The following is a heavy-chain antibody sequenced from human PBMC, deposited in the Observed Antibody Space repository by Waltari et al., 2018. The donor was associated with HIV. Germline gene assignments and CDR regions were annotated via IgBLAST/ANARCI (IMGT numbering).Heavy chain of an antibody. V-gene: IGHV3-23*01. CDR3: AKVWIVGSETNDY. CDR2: ISGSGGST. D-gene: IGHD1-26*01. Sequence: EVQLLESGGGLVQPGGSLRLSCAASGFTFSSYAMSWVRQAPGKGLEWVPAISGSGGSTYYADSVKGRFTISRDNSKNTLYLQMNSLRAEDTAVYYCAKVWIVGSETNDYWGQGTLVTVSS. CDR1: GFTFSSYA. J-gene: IGHJ4*02.